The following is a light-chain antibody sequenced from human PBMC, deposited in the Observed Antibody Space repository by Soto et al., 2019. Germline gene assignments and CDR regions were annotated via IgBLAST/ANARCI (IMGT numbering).Light chain of an antibody. CDR3: QNHNNAPWT. CDR1: QGIRDD. J-gene: IGKJ1*01. V-gene: IGKV1-6*02. Sequence: AIQMTQSPSSLSASVGDRVTITCRASQGIRDDLGWYQHKPGKAPKLLIYGASSLQVGVPSRFRGSGSGTDFTLTISRLQPEDFATYYCQNHNNAPWTFGQGTKVDIK. CDR2: GAS.